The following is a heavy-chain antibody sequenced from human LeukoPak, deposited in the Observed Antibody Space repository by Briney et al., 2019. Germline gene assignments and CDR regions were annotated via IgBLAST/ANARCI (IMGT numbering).Heavy chain of an antibody. CDR1: GYTFTGYY. Sequence: ASVKVSCKASGYTFTGYYMHWVRQAPGQGLEWMGWINPNSGGTNYAQKFQGRVTMTRDTSISTAYMELSRLRSDDTAVYYWARGGGSSWYSYFSWFDPWGQGTLVTVSS. V-gene: IGHV1-2*02. D-gene: IGHD6-13*01. J-gene: IGHJ5*02. CDR2: INPNSGGT. CDR3: ARGGGSSWYSYFSWFDP.